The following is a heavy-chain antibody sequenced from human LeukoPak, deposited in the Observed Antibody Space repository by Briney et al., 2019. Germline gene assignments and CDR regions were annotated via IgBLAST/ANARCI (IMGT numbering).Heavy chain of an antibody. CDR1: GFTFSSYE. CDR2: ISSSGSTI. Sequence: RGSLRLSCAASGFTFSSYEMNWVRQAPGKGLEWVSYISSSGSTIYYVDSVKGRFTISRDNAKNSLFLQMNSLRAEDTAIYYCAREPYDFWSAASVPGSYYMDVWGKGTTVTVSS. CDR3: AREPYDFWSAASVPGSYYMDV. J-gene: IGHJ6*03. V-gene: IGHV3-48*03. D-gene: IGHD3-3*01.